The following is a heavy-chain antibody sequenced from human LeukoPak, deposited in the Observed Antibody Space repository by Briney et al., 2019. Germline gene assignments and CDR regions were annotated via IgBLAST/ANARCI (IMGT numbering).Heavy chain of an antibody. CDR1: GYTFTGYY. D-gene: IGHD3-22*01. J-gene: IGHJ5*02. Sequence: ASVKVSCKASGYTFTGYYMHWVRQAPGQGLEWMGWINPNSGGTNYAQKFQGRVTMTRDTSISTAYMELSRLRSDDTAVYYCARTTYDNSGYYKAWGQGTLVTVSS. V-gene: IGHV1-2*02. CDR3: ARTTYDNSGYYKA. CDR2: INPNSGGT.